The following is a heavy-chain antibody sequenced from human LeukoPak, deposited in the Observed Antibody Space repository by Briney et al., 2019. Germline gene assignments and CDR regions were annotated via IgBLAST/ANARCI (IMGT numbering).Heavy chain of an antibody. V-gene: IGHV4-30-2*01. CDR3: ARGGYYYDSSGPTDTFDY. Sequence: PSETLSLTCAVSGGSISSGGCSWSWIRRPPGKGLEWIGYIYHSGSTYHNPSLKSRVTISVDRSKNQFSLKLSSVTAADTAVYYCARGGYYYDSSGPTDTFDYWGQGTLVTVSS. D-gene: IGHD3-22*01. CDR2: IYHSGST. J-gene: IGHJ4*02. CDR1: GGSISSGGCS.